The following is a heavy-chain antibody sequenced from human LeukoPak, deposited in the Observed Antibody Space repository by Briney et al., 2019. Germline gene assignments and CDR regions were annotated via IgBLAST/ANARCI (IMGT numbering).Heavy chain of an antibody. D-gene: IGHD3-10*01. V-gene: IGHV4-59*08. J-gene: IGHJ4*02. CDR1: GDSIRGNY. CDR3: AAYRSGTHYNSYYFDD. Sequence: SETLSLTCGISGDSIRGNYWSWIRQPPGKGLEWIGYIHYSGNTNYNPSLKSRVSIPVDTSKNQFSLKLTSVTAADTAVYYCAAYRSGTHYNSYYFDDWGQGTLVIVSS. CDR2: IHYSGNT.